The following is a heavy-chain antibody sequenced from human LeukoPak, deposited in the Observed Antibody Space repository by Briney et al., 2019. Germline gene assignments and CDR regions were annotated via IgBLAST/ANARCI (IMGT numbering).Heavy chain of an antibody. D-gene: IGHD3-3*01. CDR1: GGSISSYY. CDR2: IYYSGST. V-gene: IGHV4-59*01. Sequence: SEALSLTCTVSGGSISSYYWSWIRQPPGKGLEWIGYIYYSGSTNYNPSLKSRVTISVDTSKNQFSLKLSSVTAADTAVYYCARVINDFWSGYFSSASGGYYYMDVWGKGTTVTVSS. J-gene: IGHJ6*03. CDR3: ARVINDFWSGYFSSASGGYYYMDV.